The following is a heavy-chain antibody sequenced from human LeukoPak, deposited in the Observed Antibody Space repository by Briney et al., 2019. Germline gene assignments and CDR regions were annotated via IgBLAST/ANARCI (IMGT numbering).Heavy chain of an antibody. V-gene: IGHV4-34*01. CDR1: GGSFSGYY. Sequence: PSETLSLTCAVYGGSFSGYYWSWIRQPPGKGLEWIGEINHSGSTNYNPSLKSRVTISVVTSKNQFSLKLSSVTAADTAVYYCARGRVGYRLDYWGQGTLVTVSS. CDR2: INHSGST. J-gene: IGHJ4*02. CDR3: ARGRVGYRLDY. D-gene: IGHD5-18*01.